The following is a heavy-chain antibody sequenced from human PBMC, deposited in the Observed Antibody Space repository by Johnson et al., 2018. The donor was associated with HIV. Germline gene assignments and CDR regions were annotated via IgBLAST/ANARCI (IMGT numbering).Heavy chain of an antibody. CDR3: AKGYIPAGTARKWDRRDAFDI. Sequence: QMFLVESGGGVVQPGRSLRLSCAASGFRFSTYAMHWVRQAPGKGLEWVAVISYDGSNKYYADSVKGRFTISRDNSKNTLYLQMNSLRAEDTAVYYCAKGYIPAGTARKWDRRDAFDIWGQGTMVTVSS. J-gene: IGHJ3*02. V-gene: IGHV3-30-3*01. CDR1: GFRFSTYA. CDR2: ISYDGSNK. D-gene: IGHD1-7*01.